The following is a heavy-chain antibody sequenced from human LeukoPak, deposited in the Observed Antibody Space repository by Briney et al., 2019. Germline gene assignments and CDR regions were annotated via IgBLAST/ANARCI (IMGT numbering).Heavy chain of an antibody. D-gene: IGHD3-3*01. CDR1: GFTFSSYS. J-gene: IGHJ6*03. V-gene: IGHV3-48*01. Sequence: RGSLRLSCAASGFTFSSYSMNWVRQAPGKGLEWVSYISSSSSTIYYADSVKGRFTISRDNAKNSLYLQMNSLRAEDTAVYYCARAAFWSGYYLYYCYYMDVWGKGTTVTVSS. CDR2: ISSSSSTI. CDR3: ARAAFWSGYYLYYCYYMDV.